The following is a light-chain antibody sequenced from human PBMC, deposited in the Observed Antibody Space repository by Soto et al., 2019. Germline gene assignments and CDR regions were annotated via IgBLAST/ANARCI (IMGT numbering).Light chain of an antibody. CDR3: QQYNTYLTWT. CDR1: QGISSY. J-gene: IGKJ1*01. Sequence: IQMPQSPYSVSASTGDRVTITCRASQGISSYLAWYQHKPGKAPKLLIYAASTLQSGVPSRFSGSGSRTEFTLTITSLQPEDAATYYCQQYNTYLTWTFGQGTKVDI. V-gene: IGKV1-8*01. CDR2: AAS.